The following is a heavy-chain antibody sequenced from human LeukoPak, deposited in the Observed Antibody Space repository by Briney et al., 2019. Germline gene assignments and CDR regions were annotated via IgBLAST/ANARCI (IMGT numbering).Heavy chain of an antibody. CDR1: GYTFTGYY. V-gene: IGHV1-2*02. CDR2: INPNSGGT. J-gene: IGHJ6*02. CDR3: AGYSYQHYGMDV. D-gene: IGHD1-1*01. Sequence: ASVKVSCKASGYTFTGYYMHWVRQAPGQGLEWMGWINPNSGGTNYAQKFQGRVTMTRDTSISTAYMEPSRLRSDDTAVYYCAGYSYQHYGMDVWGQGTTVTVSS.